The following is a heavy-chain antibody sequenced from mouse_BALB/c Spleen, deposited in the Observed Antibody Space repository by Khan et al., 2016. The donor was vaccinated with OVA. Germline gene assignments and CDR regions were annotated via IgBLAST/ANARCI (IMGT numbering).Heavy chain of an antibody. CDR3: ARAGYSPWFAY. J-gene: IGHJ3*01. CDR1: GFNIKDYY. V-gene: IGHV14-1*02. D-gene: IGHD2-3*01. CDR2: IDPENGNT. Sequence: IQLVQSGAELVRPGALVKLSCKASGFNIKDYYIHWVKQRPEQGLEWIGWIDPENGNTIYDPKFQGKANITADTSSNTAYLHFSSLTSEDTAVYCCARAGYSPWFAYWGQGTLVTVSA.